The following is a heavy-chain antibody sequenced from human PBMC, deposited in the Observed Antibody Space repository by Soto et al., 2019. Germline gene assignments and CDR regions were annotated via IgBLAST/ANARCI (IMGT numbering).Heavy chain of an antibody. V-gene: IGHV1-46*01. CDR1: GYTFTSYY. Sequence: ASVKVSCKASGYTFTSYYMHWVRQAPGQGLEWMGIINPSGGSTSYAQKFQGRVTMTRDTSTSTVYMELSSLRSEDTAVYYCARDRKIGYYDGSSHDAFDILGQGTTVTVSS. J-gene: IGHJ3*02. D-gene: IGHD1-26*01. CDR3: ARDRKIGYYDGSSHDAFDI. CDR2: INPSGGST.